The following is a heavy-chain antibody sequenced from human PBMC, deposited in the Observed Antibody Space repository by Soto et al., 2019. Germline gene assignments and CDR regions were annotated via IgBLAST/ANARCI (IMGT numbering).Heavy chain of an antibody. CDR3: ARDPPEKHHPRENCLDP. Sequence: PGQGLEWMGGIVPSFGTANYAQKFQGRGTITADESTSTAYMELSSLRSEDTAVYYCARDPPEKHHPRENCLDPWGPGILVTVS. CDR2: IVPSFGTA. V-gene: IGHV1-69*01. J-gene: IGHJ5*02.